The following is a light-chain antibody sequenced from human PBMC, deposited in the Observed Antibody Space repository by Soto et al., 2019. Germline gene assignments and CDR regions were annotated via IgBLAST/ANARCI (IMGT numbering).Light chain of an antibody. Sequence: SALTQPPSASGSPGQSVTISCTGTSSDVGAYIFVSWYQQHPGKAPKLMVYDVNRRPPGVPDRFFGSKSGNTASLTVSGLQAEDEADYYCVSFAGGTYVFGTGTKLTVL. CDR2: DVN. CDR3: VSFAGGTYV. CDR1: SSDVGAYIF. V-gene: IGLV2-8*01. J-gene: IGLJ1*01.